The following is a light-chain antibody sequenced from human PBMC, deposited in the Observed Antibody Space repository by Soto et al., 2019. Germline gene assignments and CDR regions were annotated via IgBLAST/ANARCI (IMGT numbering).Light chain of an antibody. J-gene: IGKJ1*01. V-gene: IGKV1-27*01. Sequence: DIQMTQSPSSLSASVGDRVTVSCRASHAINSKLVWYQQKAGKPPKVVIFGAYNVQSGVPSRFSGSGAGTSYNLTITSLQPDDVENYYCQKYDSVPLTFGQGTTVDIK. CDR1: HAINSK. CDR2: GAY. CDR3: QKYDSVPLT.